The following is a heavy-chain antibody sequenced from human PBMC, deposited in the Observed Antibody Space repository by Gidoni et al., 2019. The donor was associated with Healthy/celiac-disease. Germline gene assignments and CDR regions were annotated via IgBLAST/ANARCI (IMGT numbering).Heavy chain of an antibody. CDR2: ISGSGGST. V-gene: IGHV3-23*01. Sequence: EVQLLESGGGLVQPGGSLRLFCAASGFTFSSYGMSWVRQAPGKGLEWVSAISGSGGSTNYANPLKGRFTISRDNSKNTLYLQMNSLRAEDTAVYYCAKDSGHSSYPYGMDVWGQGTTVTVSS. D-gene: IGHD3-10*01. J-gene: IGHJ6*02. CDR1: GFTFSSYG. CDR3: AKDSGHSSYPYGMDV.